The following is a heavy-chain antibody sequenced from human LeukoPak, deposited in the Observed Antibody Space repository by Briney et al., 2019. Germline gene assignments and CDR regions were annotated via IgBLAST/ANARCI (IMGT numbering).Heavy chain of an antibody. V-gene: IGHV4-34*01. CDR3: ARGHSSGWYYY. J-gene: IGHJ4*02. D-gene: IGHD6-19*01. CDR2: INHSGST. CDR1: GGSFSGYY. Sequence: SETLSLTCAVYGGSFSGYYWSWIRQPPGKGLEWIGEINHSGSTNYSPSLKSRVTISVDTSKNQFSLKLSSVTAADTAAYYCARGHSSGWYYYWGQGTLVTVSS.